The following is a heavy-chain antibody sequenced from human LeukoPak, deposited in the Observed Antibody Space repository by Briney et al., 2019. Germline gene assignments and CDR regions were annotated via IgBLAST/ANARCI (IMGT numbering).Heavy chain of an antibody. CDR3: ARAIFGVAQPPYYFYHYMDV. CDR1: GFTFNGHY. J-gene: IGHJ6*03. Sequence: PGGSLRLSCAAPGFTFNGHYMIWVREAPGKVLKWFSSIGGRSTTIFYADSVKGRSTVSRDNAKKSVFLQMNSLRAEDTAVYYCARAIFGVAQPPYYFYHYMDVWGKGTTVTVSS. CDR2: IGGRSTTI. V-gene: IGHV3-21*01. D-gene: IGHD3-3*01.